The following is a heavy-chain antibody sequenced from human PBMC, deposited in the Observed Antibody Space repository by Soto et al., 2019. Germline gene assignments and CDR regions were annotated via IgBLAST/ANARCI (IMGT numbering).Heavy chain of an antibody. Sequence: GGSLRLSCAASGFTFSSYSMNWVRQAPGKGLEWVSYISSSSSTIYYADSVKGRFTISRDNAKNSLYLQMNSLRAEDTAVYYCAREGDYDFWSGYSNYYYYTDVWGKGTTVTVSS. D-gene: IGHD3-3*01. CDR3: AREGDYDFWSGYSNYYYYTDV. V-gene: IGHV3-48*01. CDR1: GFTFSSYS. J-gene: IGHJ6*03. CDR2: ISSSSSTI.